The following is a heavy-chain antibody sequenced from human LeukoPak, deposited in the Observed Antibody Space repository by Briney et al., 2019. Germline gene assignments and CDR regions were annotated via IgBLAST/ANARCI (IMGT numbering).Heavy chain of an antibody. V-gene: IGHV1-24*01. D-gene: IGHD3-10*01. CDR1: GYTLTELS. J-gene: IGHJ6*02. CDR3: ATGGSGSYYYYYGMDV. Sequence: VASVKVSCKVSGYTLTELSMHWVRQAPGKGLEWMGGFDPEDGETICAQKFQGRVTMTEDTSTDTAYMELSSLRSEDTAVYYCATGGSGSYYYYYGMDVWGQGTTVTVSS. CDR2: FDPEDGET.